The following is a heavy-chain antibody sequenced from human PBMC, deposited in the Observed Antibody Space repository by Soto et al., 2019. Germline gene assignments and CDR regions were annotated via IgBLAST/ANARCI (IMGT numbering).Heavy chain of an antibody. CDR2: FGSSAGSP. Sequence: EVQLLESGGDLVQPGGSLRLSCAASGFTFSHYALSWVRQAPGKGLEWISGFGSSAGSPFYADSVKGRFTISRANSKNTLYLQMDSPRAEATGKNLCANEGEAADIDDLDAWGQGTMVTVSS. V-gene: IGHV3-23*01. D-gene: IGHD3-9*01. J-gene: IGHJ3*01. CDR1: GFTFSHYA. CDR3: ANEGEAADIDDLDA.